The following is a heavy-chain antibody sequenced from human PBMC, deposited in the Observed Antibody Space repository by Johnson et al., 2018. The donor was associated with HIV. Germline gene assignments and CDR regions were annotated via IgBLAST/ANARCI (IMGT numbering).Heavy chain of an antibody. D-gene: IGHD3-10*01. CDR2: INWNGGST. J-gene: IGHJ3*02. CDR3: AREVEITMVQGVIIGDAFDI. CDR1: GFTFDDYG. V-gene: IGHV3-20*04. Sequence: EVQLVESGGGVERPGGSLRLSCVASGFTFDDYGMSWVRQPPGKGLEWVSGINWNGGSTAYADSVKGRFTISRDNAKNSLYLQMNSLRAEDTALYYCAREVEITMVQGVIIGDAFDIWGQGTMVTVSS.